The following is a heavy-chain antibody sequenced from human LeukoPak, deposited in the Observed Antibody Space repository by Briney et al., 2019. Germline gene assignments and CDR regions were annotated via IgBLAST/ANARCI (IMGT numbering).Heavy chain of an antibody. CDR1: GFTFSYYY. Sequence: PGGSLRLSCAASGFTFSYYYMSWIRQAPGKGLEWVSYISSSRSTIYYADSVKGRFTISRDNAKNSLYLQMNSLRAEDTAVYYCAGDSPRYFDWVLYDWDFDLWGRGTLVTVSS. CDR3: AGDSPRYFDWVLYDWDFDL. V-gene: IGHV3-11*04. D-gene: IGHD3-9*01. J-gene: IGHJ2*01. CDR2: ISSSRSTI.